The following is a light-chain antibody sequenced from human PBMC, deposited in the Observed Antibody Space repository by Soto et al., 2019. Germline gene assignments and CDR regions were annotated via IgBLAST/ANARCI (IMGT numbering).Light chain of an antibody. J-gene: IGLJ1*01. V-gene: IGLV2-14*01. CDR1: SSDVGGYNY. CDR2: DVS. CDR3: SSYTSSSTYV. Sequence: QSTLTQPGVVSGCPGQWMTISCTGNSSDVGGYNYVSWYQQHPAKAPKLMTHDVSNRPSGVSNRFSGSKSGNTASLTISGLQTEDEADYYCSSYTSSSTYVFGTGTKVTLL.